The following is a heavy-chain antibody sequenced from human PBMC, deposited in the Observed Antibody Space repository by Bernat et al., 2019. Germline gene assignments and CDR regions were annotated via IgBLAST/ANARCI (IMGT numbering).Heavy chain of an antibody. J-gene: IGHJ4*02. CDR1: GFTFSTYG. CDR2: IQNDGSTK. D-gene: IGHD2-15*01. V-gene: IGHV3-33*01. CDR3: TREAGRIRIGQFDC. Sequence: QVQLVESGGGVVQPGTSLRLPCAASGFTFSTYGIHWVRQAPGKGLEWVAFIQNDGSTKYYPGPVKGRFTGSRDNSKNTVYLQMNSLGVEDTAVYYCTREAGRIRIGQFDCWGQGTLVTVSS.